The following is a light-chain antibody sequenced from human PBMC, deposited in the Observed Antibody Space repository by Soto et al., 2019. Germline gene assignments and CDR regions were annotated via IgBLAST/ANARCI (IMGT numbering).Light chain of an antibody. CDR3: QQCRNWPLT. CDR2: DAS. CDR1: QSVYNN. Sequence: EIVMTQSPATLSVSPGEGDTLSCKASQSVYNNLARYQQRPGQPPRLLIYDASTRATGISARFSGSGYGTEFTLTISSLQSEDFAVYFCQQCRNWPLTFGGGTKVEIK. J-gene: IGKJ4*01. V-gene: IGKV3-15*01.